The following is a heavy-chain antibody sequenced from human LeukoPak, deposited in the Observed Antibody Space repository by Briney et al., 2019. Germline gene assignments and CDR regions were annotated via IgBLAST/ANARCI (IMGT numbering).Heavy chain of an antibody. D-gene: IGHD6-19*01. V-gene: IGHV4-34*01. CDR3: APSLHAGAVAGPNWFDP. CDR2: INHSGST. J-gene: IGHJ5*02. CDR1: GGSFSGYY. Sequence: PSETLSLTCAVYGGSFSGYYWSWIRQPPGKGLEWIGEINHSGSTNYNPSLKSRVTISVDTSKNQFSLKLSSVTAADTAVYYCAPSLHAGAVAGPNWFDPWGQGTLVTVSS.